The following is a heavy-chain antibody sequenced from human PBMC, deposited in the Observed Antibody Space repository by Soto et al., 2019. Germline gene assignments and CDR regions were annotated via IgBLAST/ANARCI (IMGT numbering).Heavy chain of an antibody. CDR2: IWYDGSNK. CDR1: GFPFSSYG. V-gene: IGHV3-33*01. Sequence: QVQLVESGGGVVQPGRSLRLSCAASGFPFSSYGMHWVRQAPGKGLDWVAVIWYDGSNKDYAESVKGRFTISRDNSKNTLYLQMNSLRADDKAVYYCASSINWGQGTLVTVSS. CDR3: ASSIN. J-gene: IGHJ4*02.